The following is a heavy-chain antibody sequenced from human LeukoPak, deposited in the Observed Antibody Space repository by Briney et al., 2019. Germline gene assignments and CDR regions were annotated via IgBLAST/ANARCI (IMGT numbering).Heavy chain of an antibody. V-gene: IGHV3-30*02. CDR2: IRYDGSNK. CDR1: GFTFSSYG. D-gene: IGHD5-24*01. CDR3: AKDSRDGYNQGNWFDP. J-gene: IGHJ5*02. Sequence: PGGSLRLSCAASGFTFSSYGMHWVRQAPGKGLEWVAFIRYDGSNKYYADSVKGRFTISRDNSKNTLYLQMNSLRAEDTAVYYCAKDSRDGYNQGNWFDPWGQGTLVTVSS.